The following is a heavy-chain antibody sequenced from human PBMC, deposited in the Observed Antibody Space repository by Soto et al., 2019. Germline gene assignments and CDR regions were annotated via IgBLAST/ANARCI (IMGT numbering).Heavy chain of an antibody. CDR3: ARVEQWLYIAKY. CDR2: ISDDGSNK. Sequence: QVQLVESGGGVVQPGRSLRLSCAASGFTFSSLAMHWVCQAPGKGLEWVALISDDGSNKYYADSVKGRLAISRDNSKNTLYLQMNSLRGEDTAVYSCARVEQWLYIAKYWGQGTLVTVSS. V-gene: IGHV3-30*09. J-gene: IGHJ4*02. D-gene: IGHD6-19*01. CDR1: GFTFSSLA.